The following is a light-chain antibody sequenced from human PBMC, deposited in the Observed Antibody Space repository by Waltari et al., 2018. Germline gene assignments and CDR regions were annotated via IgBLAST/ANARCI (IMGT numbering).Light chain of an antibody. CDR1: QSVTRT. V-gene: IGKV3-20*01. CDR2: GAS. Sequence: SCRTSQSVTRTLAWYQQTPGQSPRLLIYGASNRATGIPDRFSGSGSGTDFSLTISRLEPEDFAVYYCQHYLRLPATFGQGTKVEIK. CDR3: QHYLRLPAT. J-gene: IGKJ1*01.